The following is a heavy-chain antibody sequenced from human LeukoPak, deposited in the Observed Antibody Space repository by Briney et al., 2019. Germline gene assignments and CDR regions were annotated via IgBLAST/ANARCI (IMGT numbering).Heavy chain of an antibody. D-gene: IGHD3-3*01. Sequence: GGSLRLSCAASGFTFSSYAMHWVRQAPGKGLEWVAVISYDGSNKYYADSVKGRFTISRDNSKNTLYLQMNSLRAEDTAVYYCARASYDFWSGRDLFDYWGQGTLVTVSS. CDR1: GFTFSSYA. J-gene: IGHJ4*02. CDR2: ISYDGSNK. V-gene: IGHV3-30-3*01. CDR3: ARASYDFWSGRDLFDY.